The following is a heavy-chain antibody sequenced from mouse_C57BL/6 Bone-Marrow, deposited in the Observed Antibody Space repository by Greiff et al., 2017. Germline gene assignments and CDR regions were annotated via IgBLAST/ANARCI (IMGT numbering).Heavy chain of an antibody. CDR2: IHPNSGST. V-gene: IGHV1-64*01. Sequence: QVQLQQSGAELVKPGASVKLSCKASGYTFTSYWMHWVKQRPGQGLEWIGMIHPNSGSTNYNAKFKSKATLTVDKSSSTAYMQLSSLTSEDSAVYYCARGDGYYYFDYWGQGTTLTVSS. CDR3: ARGDGYYYFDY. CDR1: GYTFTSYW. D-gene: IGHD2-3*01. J-gene: IGHJ2*01.